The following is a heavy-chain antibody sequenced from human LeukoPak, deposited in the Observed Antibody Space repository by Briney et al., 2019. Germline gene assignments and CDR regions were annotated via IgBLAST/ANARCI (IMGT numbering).Heavy chain of an antibody. D-gene: IGHD3-16*01. V-gene: IGHV4-30-2*01. CDR1: GGSISSGGYS. CDR2: IYHSGST. Sequence: SETLSRTCAVSGGSISSGGYSWSWIRQPPGRGLEWIGYIYHSGSTYYNPSLKSRVTISVDRSKNQFSLKLSSVTAADTAVYYCARVTDRWGTKTYDYWGQGTLVTVSS. J-gene: IGHJ4*02. CDR3: ARVTDRWGTKTYDY.